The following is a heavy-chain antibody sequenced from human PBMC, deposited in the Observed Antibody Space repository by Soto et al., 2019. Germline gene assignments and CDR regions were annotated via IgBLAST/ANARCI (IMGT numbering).Heavy chain of an antibody. D-gene: IGHD3-22*01. J-gene: IGHJ1*01. CDR3: ARDYYDSSGYYAEYFQH. CDR1: GFTFRSYA. CDR2: IYSGGGT. V-gene: IGHV3-66*01. Sequence: PGGSLRLSCAASGFTFRSYAMSWVRQAPGKGLEWVSVIYSGGGTYYADSVKGRFTISRDNSKNTLYPQMNSLRAEDTAVYYCARDYYDSSGYYAEYFQHWGQGTLVTVSS.